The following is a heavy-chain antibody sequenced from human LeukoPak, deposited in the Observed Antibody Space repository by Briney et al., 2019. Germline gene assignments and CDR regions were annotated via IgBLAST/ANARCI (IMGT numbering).Heavy chain of an antibody. D-gene: IGHD4-23*01. J-gene: IGHJ4*02. V-gene: IGHV3-74*01. Sequence: GGSLRLSCAVSGFTFSSYWMHWVRQAPGKGLVWVSRINSDGSSTSYADSVKGRFTISRDNAKNTLYLQMNSLRAEDTAVYYCTRGGNGYYFDYWGQGTLVTVSS. CDR1: GFTFSSYW. CDR3: TRGGNGYYFDY. CDR2: INSDGSST.